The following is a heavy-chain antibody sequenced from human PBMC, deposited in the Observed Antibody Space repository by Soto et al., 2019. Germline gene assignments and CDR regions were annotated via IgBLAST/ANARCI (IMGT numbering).Heavy chain of an antibody. CDR3: ARDGRSSAGSDYYYYGMDV. J-gene: IGHJ6*02. D-gene: IGHD6-6*01. CDR1: GYTFTGYY. CDR2: INPTSGGT. Sequence: ASVKVSCKASGYTFTGYYMHWVRQAPGQGLEGMGWINPTSGGTNYAQKFQGWATMTRDTSISTAYMELSRLRSDDTAVYYCARDGRSSAGSDYYYYGMDVWGQGTTVTVSS. V-gene: IGHV1-2*04.